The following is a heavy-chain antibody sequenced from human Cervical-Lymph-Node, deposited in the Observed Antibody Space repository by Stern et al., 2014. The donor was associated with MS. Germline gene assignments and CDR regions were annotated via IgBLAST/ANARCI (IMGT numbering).Heavy chain of an antibody. V-gene: IGHV3-30*04. D-gene: IGHD3-22*01. CDR2: TSYDGGNK. CDR1: GFPFSDFA. Sequence: VHLVESGGGVVQPGTSLRLSCVASGFPFSDFAMHWVRPAPGKGLGWVAITSYDGGNKYYTDSVKGRFTISRDNPKDTLYLQMNSLRPEDTAVYYCARDSDSSGYAVPAFDSWGQGTLVTVSS. CDR3: ARDSDSSGYAVPAFDS. J-gene: IGHJ4*02.